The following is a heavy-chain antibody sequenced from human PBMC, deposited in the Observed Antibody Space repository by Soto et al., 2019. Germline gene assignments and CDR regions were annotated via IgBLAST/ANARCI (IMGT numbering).Heavy chain of an antibody. CDR3: ARDSASGMGELSSDFDP. Sequence: QVQVVQSGAEVKKPGSSVKVSCKTSGGTFNSYAISWVRQAPGQGLEWMGGIIPLFGQTHYAQKFQGRVVLTADESTRTAYMELSSLRSEDTAVYYCARDSASGMGELSSDFDPWGQGTLVTVSS. J-gene: IGHJ5*02. CDR2: IIPLFGQT. CDR1: GGTFNSYA. V-gene: IGHV1-69*12. D-gene: IGHD3-16*02.